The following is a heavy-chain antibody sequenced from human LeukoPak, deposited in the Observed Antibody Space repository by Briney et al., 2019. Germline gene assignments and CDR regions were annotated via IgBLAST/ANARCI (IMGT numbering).Heavy chain of an antibody. V-gene: IGHV1-8*01. J-gene: IGHJ4*02. CDR1: GYTFTSYD. CDR3: ARGRGAAAGTKGGTFDY. CDR2: MNPNSGNT. Sequence: ASVKVSCKASGYTFTSYDISWVRQATGQGLEWMGWMNPNSGNTGYTQKFQGRVTMTRNTSKSTAYMELSSLRSEDTAVYYCARGRGAAAGTKGGTFDYWGQGILVTVSS. D-gene: IGHD6-13*01.